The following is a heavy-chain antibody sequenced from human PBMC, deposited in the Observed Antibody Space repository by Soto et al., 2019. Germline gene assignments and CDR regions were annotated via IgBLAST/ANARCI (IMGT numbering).Heavy chain of an antibody. CDR3: AKLTAYYDFWSGSDFDY. D-gene: IGHD3-3*01. CDR1: GFTFNSYA. CDR2: ITASGRNS. J-gene: IGHJ4*02. Sequence: GGSLRLSCEASGFTFNSYAVSWVRQAPGKGLEWVSSITASGRNSYYADSVKGRFTISRDQSKNTLFLQMSSLRAEDTALYYCAKLTAYYDFWSGSDFDYWGQGALVTVSS. V-gene: IGHV3-23*01.